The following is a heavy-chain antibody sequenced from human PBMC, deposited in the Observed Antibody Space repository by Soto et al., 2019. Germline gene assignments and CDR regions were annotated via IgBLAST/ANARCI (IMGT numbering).Heavy chain of an antibody. Sequence: GGSLRHSSAASGGPVSSHYMSWVRRAPGKGLEWVSVIYTSGDTYYADSVKGRFTISRDNSKNTLYLQMNTVRAEDTAVYYCARLNYDILAAFDYWGQGTLVTVSS. V-gene: IGHV3-66*01. J-gene: IGHJ4*02. CDR1: GGPVSSHY. D-gene: IGHD3-9*01. CDR3: ARLNYDILAAFDY. CDR2: IYTSGDT.